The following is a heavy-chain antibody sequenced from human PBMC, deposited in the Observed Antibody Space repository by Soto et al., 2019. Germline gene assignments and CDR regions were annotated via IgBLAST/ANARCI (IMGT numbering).Heavy chain of an antibody. D-gene: IGHD4-17*01. J-gene: IGHJ4*02. CDR2: IYHSGST. Sequence: SETLSLTCAVSGYSISSGYYWGWIRQPPGKGLEWIGSIYHSGSTYYNPSLKSRVTISVDTFKNQFSLKLSSVTAADTAVYYCARMAYGDYSVDYWGQGTLVTVSS. V-gene: IGHV4-38-2*01. CDR3: ARMAYGDYSVDY. CDR1: GYSISSGYY.